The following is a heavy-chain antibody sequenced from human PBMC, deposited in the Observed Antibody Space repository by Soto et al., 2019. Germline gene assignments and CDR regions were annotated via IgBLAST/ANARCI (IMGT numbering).Heavy chain of an antibody. J-gene: IGHJ4*02. Sequence: GGSLRLSCAASGFTFSSYGMSWVRQAPGKGLEWVSTFPSGRRSTYYPDSVKGRFTISRDNSKNILYLQMNSLRDEDTAVYYCAKDLGTSGWYFDYWGQGTLVTVSS. CDR3: AKDLGTSGWYFDY. CDR2: FPSGRRST. V-gene: IGHV3-23*01. CDR1: GFTFSSYG. D-gene: IGHD6-19*01.